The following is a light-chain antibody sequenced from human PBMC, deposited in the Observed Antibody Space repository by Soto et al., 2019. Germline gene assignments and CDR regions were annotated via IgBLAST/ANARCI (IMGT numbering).Light chain of an antibody. CDR1: SSDVGSYNL. V-gene: IGLV2-23*02. CDR2: EDT. Sequence: QSALTQPASVSGSPGQSITISCTGTSSDVGSYNLVSWYQQHPGKAPKLMIYEDTKRPSGVSNRFSGSKSGNTASLTISGLQADVEADYYCCSYAGSSTVVVFGGGTKLTVL. J-gene: IGLJ2*01. CDR3: CSYAGSSTVVV.